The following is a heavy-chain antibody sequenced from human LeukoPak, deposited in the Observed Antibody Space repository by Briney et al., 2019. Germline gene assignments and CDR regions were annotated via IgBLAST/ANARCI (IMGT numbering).Heavy chain of an antibody. CDR2: IYTSGST. J-gene: IGHJ4*02. Sequence: PSETLSLTCTVSGGSISSGSYYWSWIRQPAGKGLEWIGRIYTSGSTNYNPSLKSRVTISVDTSKNQFSLKLSSVTAADTAVYYCASGPSSAYGDYEHFDYWGQGTLVTVSS. D-gene: IGHD4-17*01. V-gene: IGHV4-61*02. CDR1: GGSISSGSYY. CDR3: ASGPSSAYGDYEHFDY.